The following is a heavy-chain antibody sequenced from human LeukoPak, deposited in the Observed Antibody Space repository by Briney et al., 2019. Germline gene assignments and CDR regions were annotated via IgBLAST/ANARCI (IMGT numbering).Heavy chain of an antibody. D-gene: IGHD1-26*01. J-gene: IGHJ4*02. CDR1: GNTFSSDV. V-gene: IGHV3-23*01. CDR3: AKEVVLNGWDFVY. CDR2: ISSTTGNT. Sequence: GGSLRLSCAASGNTFSSDVMNGGRQAPGKGLQWVSGISSTTGNTYYADSVKGRFTISRDNSKNTLYLQMTSLRAEDSAVYYCAKEVVLNGWDFVYWGQGTLVTVSS.